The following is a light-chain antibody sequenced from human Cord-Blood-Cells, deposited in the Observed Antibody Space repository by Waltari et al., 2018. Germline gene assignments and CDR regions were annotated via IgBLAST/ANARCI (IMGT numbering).Light chain of an antibody. CDR1: QRVSSSY. Sequence: DIVLTQSPGTPSLSPGERATLSCRASQRVSSSYLAWYQQKPGQAPRLLIYGASSRATGTPDRFSGSGSGTDFTLTISRLEPEDFAVYYCQQYGSSPPWTFGQGTKVEIK. V-gene: IGKV3-20*01. CDR2: GAS. CDR3: QQYGSSPPWT. J-gene: IGKJ1*01.